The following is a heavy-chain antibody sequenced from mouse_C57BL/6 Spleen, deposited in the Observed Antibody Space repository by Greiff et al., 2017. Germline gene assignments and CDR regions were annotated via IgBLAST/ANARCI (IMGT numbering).Heavy chain of an antibody. CDR2: IDPETGGT. Sequence: QVQLQQPGAELVKPGASVKLSCKASGYTFTDYEMHWVKQTPVHGLEWIGAIDPETGGTAYNQKFKGKAILTADKSSSTAYMELRSLTSEDSAVYYCTRSGRDFDYWGQGTTLTVSS. V-gene: IGHV1-15*01. J-gene: IGHJ2*01. D-gene: IGHD1-1*01. CDR1: GYTFTDYE. CDR3: TRSGRDFDY.